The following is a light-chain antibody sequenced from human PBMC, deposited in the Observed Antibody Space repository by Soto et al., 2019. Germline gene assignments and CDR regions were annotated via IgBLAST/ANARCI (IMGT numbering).Light chain of an antibody. CDR2: LGS. CDR1: QSLLHSNGYNY. CDR3: MQPRQSWT. J-gene: IGKJ1*01. V-gene: IGKV2-28*01. Sequence: ILVAQSPHSLPVTPGEPASISCRSSQSLLHSNGYNYLDWYLQKPGQSPRLLIYLGSNRASGVPDRFSGSGSGTDFTLKISRVEAEDVGVYYCMQPRQSWTSCQGTK.